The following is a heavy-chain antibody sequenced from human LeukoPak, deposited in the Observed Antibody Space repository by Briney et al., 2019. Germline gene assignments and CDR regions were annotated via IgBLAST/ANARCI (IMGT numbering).Heavy chain of an antibody. V-gene: IGHV3-53*05. CDR2: IYSGGST. D-gene: IGHD3-22*01. CDR3: AKDFSVYYYDSRVLDY. J-gene: IGHJ4*02. Sequence: GGSLRLSCTASGFNVSSKYMNWVRQAPGKGLEWVAVIYSGGSTHYADSVKGRITVSRDNSKNTLYLQMNSLRAEDTAVYYCAKDFSVYYYDSRVLDYWGQGTLVTVSS. CDR1: GFNVSSKY.